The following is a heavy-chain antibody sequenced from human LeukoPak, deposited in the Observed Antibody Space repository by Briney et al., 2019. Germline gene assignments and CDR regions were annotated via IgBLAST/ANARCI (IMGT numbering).Heavy chain of an antibody. D-gene: IGHD1-14*01. J-gene: IGHJ4*02. CDR3: VRGSPDYFFDY. CDR1: GVSLNPYY. Sequence: SETLSLTCTVSGVSLNPYYWNWVRQTPGKGLEWIGYIFYGDSTDYNPSLEGRVTISVDKSNNQFSLKLNSVTAADPAVYYCVRGSPDYFFDYWGQGTLVTVSS. CDR2: IFYGDST. V-gene: IGHV4-59*12.